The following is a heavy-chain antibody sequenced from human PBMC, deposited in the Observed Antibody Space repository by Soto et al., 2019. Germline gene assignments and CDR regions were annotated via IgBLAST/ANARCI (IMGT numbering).Heavy chain of an antibody. V-gene: IGHV3-66*01. J-gene: IGHJ6*03. Sequence: EVQLVESGGGLVQPGGSLRLSCAASGFTVSSNYMSWVRQAPGKGLEWVSVIYSGGSTYYADSVKGRFTISRDNSKNTLYLQMNSLRAEDTAVYYCAREERYFDSSMTYYSYYMDVWGKGTTVTVSS. CDR1: GFTVSSNY. D-gene: IGHD3-9*01. CDR2: IYSGGST. CDR3: AREERYFDSSMTYYSYYMDV.